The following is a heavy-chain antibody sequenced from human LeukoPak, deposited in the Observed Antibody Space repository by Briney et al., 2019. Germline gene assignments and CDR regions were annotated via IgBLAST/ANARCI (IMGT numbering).Heavy chain of an antibody. J-gene: IGHJ4*02. CDR2: VYYSGST. D-gene: IGHD6-13*01. V-gene: IGHV4-59*01. Sequence: SETQSLTCTVSGGSISTYHWSWIRQPPGKGLEWIGYVYYSGSTNYNPSLKSRVTISVDTSKNQFSLKLSSVTAADTAVYYCARIPGGYSSNWYYFDYWGQGTLVTVSS. CDR1: GGSISTYH. CDR3: ARIPGGYSSNWYYFDY.